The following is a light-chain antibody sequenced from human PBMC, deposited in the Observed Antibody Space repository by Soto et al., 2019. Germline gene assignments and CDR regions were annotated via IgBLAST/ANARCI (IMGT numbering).Light chain of an antibody. CDR2: KAS. CDR3: QQYNSYWT. CDR1: QSISSW. Sequence: LIIKSPSTLSASVGDRVTITCRASQSISSWLAWYQQKPGKAPKLLIYKASSLESGVPSRFSGSGSGTEFTLTISSLQPDDFATYYCQQYNSYWTFGQGTKVDIK. V-gene: IGKV1-5*03. J-gene: IGKJ1*01.